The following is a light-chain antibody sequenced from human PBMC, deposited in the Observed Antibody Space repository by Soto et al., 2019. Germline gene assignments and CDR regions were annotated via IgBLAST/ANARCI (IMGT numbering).Light chain of an antibody. V-gene: IGKV3-11*01. CDR3: QQRSDWPPLT. CDR1: QNIGAY. CDR2: DAS. J-gene: IGKJ4*01. Sequence: EIVLTQSPATLSLSPGERATLSCRASQNIGAYLVWYQQKPGQAPRLLIYDASNRATGIPARFSGSGSGTDFTLTISSLEPEDFAVYYCQQRSDWPPLTFGGGTK.